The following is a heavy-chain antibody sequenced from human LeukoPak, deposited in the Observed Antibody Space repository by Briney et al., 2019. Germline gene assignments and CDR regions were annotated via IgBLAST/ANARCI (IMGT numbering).Heavy chain of an antibody. CDR2: IYYSGCT. V-gene: IGHV4-39*01. Sequence: PSETLSLTCTVSSDSIYSSNYYWGWIRQPPGKGLEWIGTIYYSGCTYYNPSLKSRVTISVDTSKNQFSLKLSSVTAADTAVYYCAGRDRITIFGVVDWGQGTLVTVSS. CDR3: AGRDRITIFGVVD. CDR1: SDSIYSSNYY. D-gene: IGHD3-3*01. J-gene: IGHJ4*02.